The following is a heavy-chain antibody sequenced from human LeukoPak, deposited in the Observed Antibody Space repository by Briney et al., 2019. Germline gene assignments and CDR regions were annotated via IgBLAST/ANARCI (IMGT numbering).Heavy chain of an antibody. CDR1: GGTFSSYA. J-gene: IGHJ4*02. CDR2: IIPIFGTA. D-gene: IGHD3-22*01. V-gene: IGHV1-69*13. CDR3: ARPRGYYYDSSGYYFPFDY. Sequence: SVKVSCKASGGTFSSYAISWVRQAPGQGLEWMGGIIPIFGTANYAQKFQGGVTITADESTSTAYMELSSLRSEDTAVYYCARPRGYYYDSSGYYFPFDYWGQGTLVTVSS.